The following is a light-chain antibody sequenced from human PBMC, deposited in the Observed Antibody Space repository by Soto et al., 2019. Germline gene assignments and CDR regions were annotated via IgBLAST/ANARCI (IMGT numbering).Light chain of an antibody. CDR1: QSVSSS. Sequence: EIVVTQSPATLSVSPGDRVTLSCRASQSVSSSLAWYQQRPGQAPRLLIYDTSTRAAGIAARFSGSGSGTEFTLTISSLQSEVSAVYYCQQYVHWPPGAFGQGTTVEIK. V-gene: IGKV3-15*01. CDR2: DTS. CDR3: QQYVHWPPGA. J-gene: IGKJ1*01.